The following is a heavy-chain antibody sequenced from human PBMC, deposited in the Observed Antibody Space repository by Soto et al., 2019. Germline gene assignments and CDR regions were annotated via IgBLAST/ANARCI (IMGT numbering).Heavy chain of an antibody. V-gene: IGHV3-74*01. D-gene: IGHD2-15*01. CDR2: ISRDGRST. CDR3: VYCSGGNCY. J-gene: IGHJ4*02. CDR1: GFTFSTYW. Sequence: GGSLRLSCAASGFTFSTYWMHWVRQAPGKGLVWVSRISRDGRSTSYADSVKGRFTISRDNAKNMLYLQMNGLRAEDTAVYYCVYCSGGNCYWGQGTLVTVSS.